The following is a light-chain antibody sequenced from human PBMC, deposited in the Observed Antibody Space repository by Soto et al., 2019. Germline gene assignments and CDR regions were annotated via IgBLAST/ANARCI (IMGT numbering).Light chain of an antibody. J-gene: IGLJ3*02. Sequence: QSVLTQPASVSGSPGQSISISCTGTSSDIGGYDYVSWYQQHPGKVPKLMIYEVSTRPSGVSDRFSGSKSGNTASLTISGLQAEDEADYYCCSYTTTSTRVFGGGTKLTVL. CDR2: EVS. CDR1: SSDIGGYDY. CDR3: CSYTTTSTRV. V-gene: IGLV2-14*01.